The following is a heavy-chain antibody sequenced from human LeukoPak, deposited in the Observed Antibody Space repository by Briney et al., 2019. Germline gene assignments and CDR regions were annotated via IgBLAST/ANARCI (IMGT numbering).Heavy chain of an antibody. CDR3: VRDLDSLAFF. Sequence: GGSLRLSCAASGFTFSSYSMNWVRQAPGKGLEWVSYITSSSTNIYYAHSVKGRFTISRDNAKNSLYPQMNSLRAEDTAVYYCVRDLDSLAFFWGQGTLVTVSS. CDR1: GFTFSSYS. CDR2: ITSSSTNI. V-gene: IGHV3-48*01. J-gene: IGHJ4*02. D-gene: IGHD1-1*01.